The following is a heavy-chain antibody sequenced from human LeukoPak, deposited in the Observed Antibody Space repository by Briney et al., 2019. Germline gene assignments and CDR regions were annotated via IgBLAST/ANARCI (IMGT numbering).Heavy chain of an antibody. D-gene: IGHD1-7*01. CDR2: IIPIFGTA. V-gene: IGHV1-69*05. CDR1: GGTFSSYA. Sequence: GSSVKVSCKASGGTFSSYATSWVRQAPGQGLEWMGGIIPIFGTANYAQKFQGRVTITTDESTSTAYMELSSLRSEDTAVYYCARDNYAGANWFDTWGQGTLVTVSS. CDR3: ARDNYAGANWFDT. J-gene: IGHJ5*02.